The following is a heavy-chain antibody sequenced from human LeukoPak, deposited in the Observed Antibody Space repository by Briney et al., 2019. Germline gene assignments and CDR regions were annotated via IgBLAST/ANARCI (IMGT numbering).Heavy chain of an antibody. CDR3: ARDGFGTGSN. D-gene: IGHD3-16*01. CDR1: GFSFSTYW. J-gene: IGHJ4*02. Sequence: PGGSLRLSCGASGFSFSTYWMSWVRQAPGKGLEWVANIKQDGSEKNYVDSMKGRFIISRDNAKNSLYLQMNTLRADDTAVYYCARDGFGTGSNWGQGTLVTVSS. CDR2: IKQDGSEK. V-gene: IGHV3-7*03.